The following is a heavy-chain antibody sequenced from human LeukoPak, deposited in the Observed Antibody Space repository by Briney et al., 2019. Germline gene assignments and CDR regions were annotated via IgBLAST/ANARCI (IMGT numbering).Heavy chain of an antibody. CDR3: AGGYSSGWCLI. Sequence: GASVKVSCKASGYTLTSYYMHWVRQAPGQGLEWMGIINPSGGSTSYAQKFQGRVTMTRDTSTSTVYMELSSLRSEDTAVYYCAGGYSSGWCLIWGQGTLVTVSS. D-gene: IGHD6-19*01. J-gene: IGHJ4*02. CDR1: GYTLTSYY. V-gene: IGHV1-46*01. CDR2: INPSGGST.